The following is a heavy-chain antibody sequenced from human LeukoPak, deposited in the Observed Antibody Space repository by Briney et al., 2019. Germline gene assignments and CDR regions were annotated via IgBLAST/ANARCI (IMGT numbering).Heavy chain of an antibody. V-gene: IGHV3-23*01. CDR2: ISGSGGST. CDR3: ARGEWDLRD. Sequence: PGGSLRLSCAASGFTFSSYAMSWVRQAPGKGLEWVPAISGSGGSTYYADSVKGRFTISRDNSKNTLYLQMNSLRAEDTAFYYCARGEWDLRDWGQGTLVTVSS. J-gene: IGHJ4*02. D-gene: IGHD1-26*01. CDR1: GFTFSSYA.